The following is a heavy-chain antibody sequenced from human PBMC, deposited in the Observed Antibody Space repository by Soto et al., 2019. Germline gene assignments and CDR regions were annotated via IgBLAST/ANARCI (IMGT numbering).Heavy chain of an antibody. V-gene: IGHV3-33*08. Sequence: GSLRLSCTASGFTFSSYGMHWVRQAPGKGLEWVAIIRNDGSNIYYADAVKGRFTISRDNSKDTVWLQMNSLRAEDTAVYYCARDRVGATRYFGYFDYWGQGTLVTVSS. CDR2: IRNDGSNI. J-gene: IGHJ4*02. CDR1: GFTFSSYG. D-gene: IGHD1-26*01. CDR3: ARDRVGATRYFGYFDY.